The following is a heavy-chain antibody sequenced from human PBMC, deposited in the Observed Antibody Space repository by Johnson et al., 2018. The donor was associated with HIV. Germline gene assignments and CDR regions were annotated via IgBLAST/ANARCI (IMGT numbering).Heavy chain of an antibody. Sequence: VQLVESGGGVVQPGRSLRLSCAASGFTFSSYAIHWVRQAPGKGLEWVAYISSSGSTIYYADSVKGRFTISRDNAKNSLYLQMNSLRAEDTAVYYCARDLRDSRCYFPGAFDIWGQGTMVTVSS. V-gene: IGHV3-48*03. CDR1: GFTFSSYA. CDR3: ARDLRDSRCYFPGAFDI. D-gene: IGHD3-22*01. CDR2: ISSSGSTI. J-gene: IGHJ3*02.